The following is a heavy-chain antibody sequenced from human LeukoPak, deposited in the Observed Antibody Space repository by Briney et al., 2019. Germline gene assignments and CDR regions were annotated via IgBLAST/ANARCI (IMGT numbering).Heavy chain of an antibody. CDR2: ISAYNGNT. CDR3: ARDKPFGVVIMWYFDY. J-gene: IGHJ4*02. V-gene: IGHV1-18*01. Sequence: GASVKVSCKASGYTFSSYGVSWVRQAPGQGLEWMGWISAYNGNTNYAQKLQGRVTMTTDTSTSTAYMELRSLRSDDTAVYYCARDKPFGVVIMWYFDYWGQGTLVTVSS. D-gene: IGHD3-3*01. CDR1: GYTFSSYG.